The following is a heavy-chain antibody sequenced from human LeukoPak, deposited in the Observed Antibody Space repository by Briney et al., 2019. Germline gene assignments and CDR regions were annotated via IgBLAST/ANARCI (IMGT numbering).Heavy chain of an antibody. CDR1: GGSISSYY. V-gene: IGHV4-34*01. CDR3: ARAHYYGSGSYSDPFGY. CDR2: INHSGST. Sequence: SETLSLTCTVSGGSISSYYWSWIRQPPGKGLEWIGEINHSGSTNYNPSLKSRVTISVDTSKNQFSLKLSSVTAADTAVYYCARAHYYGSGSYSDPFGYWGQGTLVTVSS. J-gene: IGHJ4*02. D-gene: IGHD3-10*01.